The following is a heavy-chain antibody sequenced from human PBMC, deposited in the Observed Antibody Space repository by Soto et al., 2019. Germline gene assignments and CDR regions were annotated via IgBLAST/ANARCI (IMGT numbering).Heavy chain of an antibody. CDR2: IYHSGAT. Sequence: ASETLSLTCAVSGYSISSGYYWGGIGQHPGKGLEWIGSIYHSGATDYSPSLKRRLTISVDTAKSQCSLNLSSVTAADTAVYDCARLSISGYYYWFDPWGQATLVTVSS. CDR1: GYSISSGYY. V-gene: IGHV4-38-2*01. J-gene: IGHJ5*02. CDR3: ARLSISGYYYWFDP. D-gene: IGHD3-22*01.